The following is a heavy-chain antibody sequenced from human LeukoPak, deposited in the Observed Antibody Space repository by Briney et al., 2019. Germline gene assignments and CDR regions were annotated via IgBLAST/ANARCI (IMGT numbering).Heavy chain of an antibody. CDR3: ARDAENSGSYYFDY. D-gene: IGHD1-26*01. V-gene: IGHV1-2*06. Sequence: WASVKSSCKASGYTFTGYYMYWVPQAPGQGLEWMGRINPNSGGISYAQKSQGRVTMTRETSISPVYMELSRLRSGDTAWYYCARDAENSGSYYFDYWGQGTLVTVSS. CDR1: GYTFTGYY. J-gene: IGHJ4*02. CDR2: INPNSGGI.